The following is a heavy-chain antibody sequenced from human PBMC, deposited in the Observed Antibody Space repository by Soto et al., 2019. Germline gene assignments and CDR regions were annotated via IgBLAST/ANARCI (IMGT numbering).Heavy chain of an antibody. J-gene: IGHJ6*02. CDR3: ARYGGFCTNGVCPVYYYYGMDV. D-gene: IGHD2-8*01. Sequence: PSETLSLTCTVPGVSISSGEYSWSWIRQPQRKRLKRIGNIYNRGTTYNNPTIKSRVTISVDTSNNQFSLKLSSVTAADTAVYYCARYGGFCTNGVCPVYYYYGMDVWGQGTTVTVSS. V-gene: IGHV4-30-4*01. CDR1: GVSISSGEYS. CDR2: IYNRGTT.